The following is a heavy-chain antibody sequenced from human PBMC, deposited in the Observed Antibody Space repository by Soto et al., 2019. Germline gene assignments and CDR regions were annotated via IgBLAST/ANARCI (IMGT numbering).Heavy chain of an antibody. CDR2: ISYDGSNK. V-gene: IGHV3-30*18. D-gene: IGHD4-17*01. CDR1: GFTFSSYG. CDR3: AKDRVYGDHISAH. J-gene: IGHJ4*02. Sequence: QVQLVESGGGVVQPGRSLRLSCAASGFTFSSYGMHWVRQAPGKGLEWVAVISYDGSNKYYADSVKGRFTISRDKSKNTLYLQMISLRAEDTAVYYFAKDRVYGDHISAHWGQGTLVTVSS.